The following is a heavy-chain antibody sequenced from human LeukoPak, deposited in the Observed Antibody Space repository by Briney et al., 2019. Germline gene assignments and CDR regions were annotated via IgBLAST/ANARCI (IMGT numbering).Heavy chain of an antibody. CDR3: ARDSIAAAGTEDY. CDR1: GFTFSDHW. CDR2: INEDEAAK. V-gene: IGHV3-7*01. J-gene: IGHJ4*02. D-gene: IGHD6-13*01. Sequence: PGGSLRLSCAASGFTFSDHWMAWVRQAPGKGLEWVANINEDEAAKNYVDSVKGRFTISRDSAKNSLHLQMNSLRAEDTAVYYCARDSIAAAGTEDYWGQGTLVTVSS.